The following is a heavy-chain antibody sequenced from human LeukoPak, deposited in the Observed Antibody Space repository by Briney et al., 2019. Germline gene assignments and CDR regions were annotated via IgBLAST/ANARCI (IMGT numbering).Heavy chain of an antibody. CDR1: GGTFSSYA. D-gene: IGHD6-13*01. CDR3: ARGGPYSSSWLYDAFDI. Sequence: SVKVSCKASGGTFSSYAISWVRQAPGQGLEWMGGIIPIFGTANYAQKFQGRVTITADKSTSTAYMELSSLRSEDTAVYYCARGGPYSSSWLYDAFDIWGQGTMVTVSS. J-gene: IGHJ3*02. V-gene: IGHV1-69*06. CDR2: IIPIFGTA.